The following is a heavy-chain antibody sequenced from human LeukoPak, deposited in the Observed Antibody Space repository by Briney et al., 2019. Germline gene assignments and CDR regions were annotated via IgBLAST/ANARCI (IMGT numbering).Heavy chain of an antibody. Sequence: SETLSLTCAVYGGSFTGYYWSWIRQPPGKGLEWIGEINHSGSTNYNPSLKSRVTISVDTSKNQFSLKLSSVTAADTAVYYCARGLGYCTNGVCYPHFDYWGQGNLVTVSS. V-gene: IGHV4-34*01. D-gene: IGHD2-8*01. CDR2: INHSGST. J-gene: IGHJ4*02. CDR1: GGSFTGYY. CDR3: ARGLGYCTNGVCYPHFDY.